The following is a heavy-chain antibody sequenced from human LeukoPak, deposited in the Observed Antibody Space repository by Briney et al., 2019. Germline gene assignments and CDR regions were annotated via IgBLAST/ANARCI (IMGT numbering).Heavy chain of an antibody. D-gene: IGHD6-25*01. J-gene: IGHJ4*02. Sequence: GGSLRLSCTASGFSFSGHWMHWACQLPGKGLVWVSRISPTGSTTSYADSVKGRFTVSRDNAKNTLYLQVNNLRAEDTAVYYCARENLAAAADYWGQGTVVTVSS. V-gene: IGHV3-74*01. CDR3: ARENLAAAADY. CDR1: GFSFSGHW. CDR2: ISPTGSTT.